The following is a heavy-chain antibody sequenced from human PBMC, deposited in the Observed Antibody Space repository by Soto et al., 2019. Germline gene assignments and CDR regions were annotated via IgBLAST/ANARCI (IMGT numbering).Heavy chain of an antibody. CDR3: ARTGIAAAGTFLLGWFDP. CDR2: IIPILGIA. Sequence: QVQLVQSGAEVKKPGSSVKVSCKASGGTFSSYTXXXXXXXXXXXXXXXXXIIPILGIANYAQKFQGRVTITADKSTSTAYMELSSLRSEDXAVYYCARTGIAAAGTFLLGWFDPWGQGTLVTVSS. CDR1: GGTFSSYT. V-gene: IGHV1-69*02. J-gene: IGHJ5*02. D-gene: IGHD6-13*01.